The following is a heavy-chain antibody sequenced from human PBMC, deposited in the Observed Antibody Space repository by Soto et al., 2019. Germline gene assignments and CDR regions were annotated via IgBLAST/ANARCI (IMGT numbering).Heavy chain of an antibody. CDR3: AKDIIQGSGISDAFDI. V-gene: IGHV3-9*01. D-gene: IGHD1-26*01. CDR1: GFTFDDYA. CDR2: ISWNSGSI. J-gene: IGHJ3*02. Sequence: EVPLVESGGGLVQPGRSLRLSCAASGFTFDDYAMHWVRQAPGKGLEWVSGISWNSGSIGYADSVKGRFTISRDNAKNSLYLQMNSLRAEDTALYYCAKDIIQGSGISDAFDIWGQGTMVTVSS.